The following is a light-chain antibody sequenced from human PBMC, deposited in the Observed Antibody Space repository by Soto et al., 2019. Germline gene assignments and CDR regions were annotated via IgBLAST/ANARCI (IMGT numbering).Light chain of an antibody. Sequence: QSALTHPASACGSPRHSITISCTGTNSDVGSYNLVSWFQQHPGKAPKLVIYEVTKRPSGVSDRFSGSKSGNTASLTISGLQAEEEADYYCFSYAGDSVYVFGTGTKVTAL. J-gene: IGLJ1*01. V-gene: IGLV2-23*02. CDR1: NSDVGSYNL. CDR3: FSYAGDSVYV. CDR2: EVT.